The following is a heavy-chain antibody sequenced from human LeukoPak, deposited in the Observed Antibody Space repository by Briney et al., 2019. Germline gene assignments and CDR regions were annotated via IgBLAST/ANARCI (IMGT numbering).Heavy chain of an antibody. CDR2: INQDGSEK. J-gene: IGHJ4*02. Sequence: GGSLRLSCAASRFTFSSTWMSWVRQAPGKGLQWVATINQDGSEKYYVDSVKGRFTISRDNAKNSLYLQMNSLRAEDTAVYFCARDRNADFWSGYYTNYFDYWGQGTLVTVSS. D-gene: IGHD3-3*01. V-gene: IGHV3-7*01. CDR3: ARDRNADFWSGYYTNYFDY. CDR1: RFTFSSTW.